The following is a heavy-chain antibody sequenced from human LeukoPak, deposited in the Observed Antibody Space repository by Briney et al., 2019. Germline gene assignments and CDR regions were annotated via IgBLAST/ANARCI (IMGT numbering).Heavy chain of an antibody. D-gene: IGHD4-11*01. J-gene: IGHJ6*03. Sequence: GGSLRLSCAASGFTFSHYSIDWVRQAPGKGLERVASITSSSSHIYYADSVEGRFTISRDNAKNSLYLQMNSLRAEDTAIYYCARVMMGATVTTFHYYCMDVWGVGTTVTVSS. V-gene: IGHV3-21*01. CDR2: ITSSSSHI. CDR3: ARVMMGATVTTFHYYCMDV. CDR1: GFTFSHYS.